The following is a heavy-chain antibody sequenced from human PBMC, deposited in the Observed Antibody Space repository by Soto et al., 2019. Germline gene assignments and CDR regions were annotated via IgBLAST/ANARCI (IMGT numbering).Heavy chain of an antibody. Sequence: EVQLLESGGGLVQPGGSLSLSCAASGFTYRSYAMSWVRQAPGKGLEWVSGISSSGVGTNYADSAKGRFAISRDNSKNTLYLQMNCLRAEDTAVYYCAKRLDGSGSYYNPTIDYWGQGTLVTVSS. V-gene: IGHV3-23*01. CDR2: ISSSGVGT. J-gene: IGHJ4*02. CDR3: AKRLDGSGSYYNPTIDY. D-gene: IGHD3-10*01. CDR1: GFTYRSYA.